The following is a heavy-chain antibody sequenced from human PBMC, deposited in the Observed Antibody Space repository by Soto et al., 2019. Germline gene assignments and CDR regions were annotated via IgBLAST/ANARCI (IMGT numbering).Heavy chain of an antibody. V-gene: IGHV3-7*01. CDR1: GFTFSSYW. CDR3: ARDFPDDYGDYVDY. CDR2: IKQDGSEK. J-gene: IGHJ4*02. Sequence: EVQLVESGGGLVQPGGSLRLSCAASGFTFSSYWMSWVRQAPGKELEWVANIKQDGSEKYYVDSVKGRFTISRDNAKNSLYPQMNSLRAEDTAVYYCARDFPDDYGDYVDYWGQGTLVTVSS. D-gene: IGHD4-17*01.